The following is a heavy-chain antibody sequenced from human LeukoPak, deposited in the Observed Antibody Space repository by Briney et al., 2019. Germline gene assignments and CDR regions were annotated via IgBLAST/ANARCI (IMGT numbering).Heavy chain of an antibody. CDR1: GFTFSSYA. Sequence: GGSLRLSCAASGFTFSSYAMSWVRQAPGKGLEWVSAISGSGGSTYYADSVKGRFTISSDNSKNTLYLQMNSLRAEDTAVYYCAKQPGGTCGGDCYYVFDYWGQGTLVTVSS. V-gene: IGHV3-23*01. CDR3: AKQPGGTCGGDCYYVFDY. J-gene: IGHJ4*02. D-gene: IGHD2-21*02. CDR2: ISGSGGST.